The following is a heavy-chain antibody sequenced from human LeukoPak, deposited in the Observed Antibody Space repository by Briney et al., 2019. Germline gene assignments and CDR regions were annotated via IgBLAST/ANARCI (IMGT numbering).Heavy chain of an antibody. D-gene: IGHD6-6*01. V-gene: IGHV1-69*06. CDR1: GGTFSSYA. CDR3: ATGAVIAARPGVGYYYYMDV. J-gene: IGHJ6*03. Sequence: ASVKVSCKASGGTFSSYAISWVRQAPGQGLEWMGGIIPIFGTVNYAQKFQGRVTITADKSTSTAYMELSSLRSEDTAVYYCATGAVIAARPGVGYYYYMDVWGKGTTVTVSS. CDR2: IIPIFGTV.